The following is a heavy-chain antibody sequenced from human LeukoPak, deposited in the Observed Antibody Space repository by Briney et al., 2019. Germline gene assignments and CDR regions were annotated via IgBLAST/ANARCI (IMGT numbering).Heavy chain of an antibody. CDR3: ATDLKFDFDY. CDR1: GFTFSSYA. J-gene: IGHJ4*02. V-gene: IGHV3-30-3*01. Sequence: PGGSLRLSCTASGFTFSSYAMHWVRQAPGKGLEWVAVISYDGSNKYYADSVKGRFTISRDNSKNTLYLQMNSLRAEDTAVYYCATDLKFDFDYWGQGTLVTVSS. CDR2: ISYDGSNK.